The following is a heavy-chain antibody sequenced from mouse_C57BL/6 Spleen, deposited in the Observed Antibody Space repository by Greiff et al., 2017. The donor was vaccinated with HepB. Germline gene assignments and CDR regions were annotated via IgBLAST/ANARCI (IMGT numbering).Heavy chain of an antibody. Sequence: DVQLVESGGGLVKPGGSLKLSCAASGFTFSSYAMSWVRQTPEKRLEWVATISDGGSYTYYPDNVKGRFTISRDNAKNNLYLQMSHLKSEDTAMYYCARDTTTPWGQGTSVTVSS. CDR2: ISDGGSYT. CDR1: GFTFSSYA. V-gene: IGHV5-4*01. D-gene: IGHD1-1*01. J-gene: IGHJ4*01. CDR3: ARDTTTP.